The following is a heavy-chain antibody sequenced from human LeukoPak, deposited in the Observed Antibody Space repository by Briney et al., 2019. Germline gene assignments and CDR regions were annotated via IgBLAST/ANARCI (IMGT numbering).Heavy chain of an antibody. Sequence: GGSLRLSCVGSGFTSIAYAVTWARQAPGKGLEWVSGISGGGVTTYYADSVKGRFTISRDNSKNTLYLQMNSLRADDTAIYYCARNQQLGGHSYYYYGMDVWGQGTTVTVSS. CDR1: GFTSIAYA. J-gene: IGHJ6*02. CDR3: ARNQQLGGHSYYYYGMDV. CDR2: ISGGGVTT. D-gene: IGHD3-16*01. V-gene: IGHV3-23*01.